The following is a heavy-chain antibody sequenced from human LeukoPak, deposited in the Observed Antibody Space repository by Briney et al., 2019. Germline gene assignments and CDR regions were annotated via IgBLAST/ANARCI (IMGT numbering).Heavy chain of an antibody. V-gene: IGHV4-4*07. D-gene: IGHD3-10*01. Sequence: SQTLSLTCTISVGSISLYYGNWVRQPAGKGLEWVGRIFTSGITKYNPSLQGRVTISVDTVKAQCSLNLGPVTAADTAGYYCAGESSGSYYNPLGYMDVWGKGTTVTVSS. J-gene: IGHJ6*03. CDR2: IFTSGIT. CDR3: AGESSGSYYNPLGYMDV. CDR1: VGSISLYY.